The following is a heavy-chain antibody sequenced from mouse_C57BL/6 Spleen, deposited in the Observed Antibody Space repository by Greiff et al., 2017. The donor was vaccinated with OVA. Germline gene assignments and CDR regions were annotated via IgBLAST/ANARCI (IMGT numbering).Heavy chain of an antibody. D-gene: IGHD2-3*01. V-gene: IGHV5-9*01. J-gene: IGHJ4*01. Sequence: EVQLMESGGGLVKPGGSLKLSCAASGFTFSSYTMSWVRQTPEKRLEWVATISGGGGNTYYPDSVKGRFTISRDNAKNTLYLQMSSLRSEDTALYYCARHGYDLGAMDYWGQGTSVTVSS. CDR2: ISGGGGNT. CDR3: ARHGYDLGAMDY. CDR1: GFTFSSYT.